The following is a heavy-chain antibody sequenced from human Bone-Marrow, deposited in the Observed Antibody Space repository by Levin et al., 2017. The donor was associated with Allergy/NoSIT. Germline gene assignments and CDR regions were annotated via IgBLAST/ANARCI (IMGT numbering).Heavy chain of an antibody. J-gene: IGHJ4*02. Sequence: RSGGSLRLSCVASGFTFSPYAMSWVRQAPGKGLEWVSGISGNAGSTYYADSVKGRFTISRDNSKNTFYLQMNSLRAEDTAVYYCAKSLYGGLDYWGQGTLVTVSS. D-gene: IGHD2/OR15-2a*01. V-gene: IGHV3-23*01. CDR2: ISGNAGST. CDR3: AKSLYGGLDY. CDR1: GFTFSPYA.